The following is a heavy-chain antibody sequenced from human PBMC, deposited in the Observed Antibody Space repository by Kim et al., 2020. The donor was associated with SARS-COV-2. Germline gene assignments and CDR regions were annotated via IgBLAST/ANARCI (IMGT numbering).Heavy chain of an antibody. V-gene: IGHV1-2*02. Sequence: YAQKLQGRVTMTRDTSISTAYMELSRLRSDDTAVYYCARASSWYVYYFDYWGQGTLVTVSS. J-gene: IGHJ4*02. D-gene: IGHD6-13*01. CDR3: ARASSWYVYYFDY.